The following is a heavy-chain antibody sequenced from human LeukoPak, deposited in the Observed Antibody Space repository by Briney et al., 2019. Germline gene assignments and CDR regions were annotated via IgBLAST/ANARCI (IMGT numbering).Heavy chain of an antibody. D-gene: IGHD4-17*01. J-gene: IGHJ4*02. Sequence: PSETLSLTCTVSGGSISSGSYYWSWIRQPAGKGLEWIGRIYTSGSTNYNPSLKSRVTISVDTSKNQFSLKLSSVTAADTAVYYCARGDDYGDYGLDYWGQGTLVTVSS. V-gene: IGHV4-61*02. CDR1: GGSISSGSYY. CDR2: IYTSGST. CDR3: ARGDDYGDYGLDY.